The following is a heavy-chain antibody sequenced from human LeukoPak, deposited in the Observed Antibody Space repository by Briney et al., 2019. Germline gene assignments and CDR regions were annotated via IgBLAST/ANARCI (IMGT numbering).Heavy chain of an antibody. J-gene: IGHJ4*02. CDR1: GFTFSNYA. CDR2: ISGSGVST. CDR3: AFRGYTAYLY. V-gene: IGHV3-23*01. D-gene: IGHD5-12*01. Sequence: HPGGSLRLSCAASGFTFSNYAMSWVRQAPGKGLEWVSAISGSGVSTNYADSVKGRSTISRDNSKNTLYLQMNSLRAEDTAVYYCAFRGYTAYLYWGQGTLVTVSS.